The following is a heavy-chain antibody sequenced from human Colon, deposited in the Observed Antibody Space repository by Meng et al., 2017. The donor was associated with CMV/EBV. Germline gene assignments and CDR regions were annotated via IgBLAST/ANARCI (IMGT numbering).Heavy chain of an antibody. CDR1: GFTFSSYT. V-gene: IGHV3-21*01. CDR3: ARDKGILGGTFDY. D-gene: IGHD1-26*01. CDR2: ISTSATKI. Sequence: GESLKISCATSGFTFSSYTMHWVRQAPGKGLEWVSSISTSATKIYYADSVRGRFTVSRDDATDSLYLQLNSLRAEDTALYYCARDKGILGGTFDYWGQGTLVTVSS. J-gene: IGHJ4*02.